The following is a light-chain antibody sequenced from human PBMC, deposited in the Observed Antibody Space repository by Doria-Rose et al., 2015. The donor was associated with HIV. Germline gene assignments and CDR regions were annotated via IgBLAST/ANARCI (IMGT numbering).Light chain of an antibody. V-gene: IGKV3-20*01. CDR3: HQYGTSWT. CDR2: DGS. J-gene: IGKJ1*01. CDR1: QSFSSTY. Sequence: EIVLTQSPGTLSLSPGERATLSRRASQSFSSTYSAWYQQKPGQAPSLLIYDGSTRATGIPDRFSASGSGTDFTITINRLEPEDFALYYCHQYGTSWTFGQGTKVEI.